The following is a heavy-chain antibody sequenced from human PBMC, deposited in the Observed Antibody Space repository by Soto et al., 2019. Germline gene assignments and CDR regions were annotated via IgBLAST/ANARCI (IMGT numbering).Heavy chain of an antibody. D-gene: IGHD6-19*01. CDR1: GFTFSRYG. V-gene: IGHV3-30*18. J-gene: IGHJ4*02. Sequence: QVQLVESGGGVVQPGRSLRLSCAASGFTFSRYGMHWVRQAPGKGLEWVAVISYDGSNKYYADSVKGRFTISRDNSKNTLYLQMNSLRAEDTAVYYCAKDGGLAGTALFDYWGQGTLVTVSS. CDR2: ISYDGSNK. CDR3: AKDGGLAGTALFDY.